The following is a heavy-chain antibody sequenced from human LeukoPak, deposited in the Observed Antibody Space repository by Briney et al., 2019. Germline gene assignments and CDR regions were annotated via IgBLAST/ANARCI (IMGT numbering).Heavy chain of an antibody. CDR2: IKPNSGGT. V-gene: IGHV1-2*02. CDR3: ARWGSGYLYWYFDL. D-gene: IGHD3-22*01. CDR1: GYTFTGYY. Sequence: ASVKVSCKASGYTFTGYYMHWVRQAPGQGLEWMRWIKPNSGGTNYAQKFQGRVTMTRDTSISTAYMELSRLRSDDTAVYYCARWGSGYLYWYFDLWGRGTLVTVSS. J-gene: IGHJ2*01.